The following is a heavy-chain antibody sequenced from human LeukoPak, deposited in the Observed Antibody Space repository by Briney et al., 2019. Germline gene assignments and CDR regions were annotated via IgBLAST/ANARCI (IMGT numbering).Heavy chain of an antibody. Sequence: GASVKVSCKASGYTFADYYIHWVRQAPGQGLEWMGWINPYSGGTNYAQNFQGRVTMTRDTSISTAYMELSRLRSDDTAVYYCARDKAGRGTGWCLTDYWGQGTLVTVSS. CDR1: GYTFADYY. V-gene: IGHV1-2*02. CDR2: INPYSGGT. D-gene: IGHD6-19*01. CDR3: ARDKAGRGTGWCLTDY. J-gene: IGHJ4*02.